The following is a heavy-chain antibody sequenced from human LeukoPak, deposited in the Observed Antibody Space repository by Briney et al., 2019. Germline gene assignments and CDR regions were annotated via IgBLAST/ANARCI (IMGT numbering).Heavy chain of an antibody. D-gene: IGHD6-19*01. CDR3: ATKQWLAPPPDS. CDR2: INTDGTVT. J-gene: IGHJ4*02. V-gene: IGHV3-74*01. Sequence: GGSQRLSCAASGFTFSKYWMLWVRQAPGKGLESVSRINTDGTVTTYADSVKGRFTVSRDNADNTMFLQMNSVRDEDTAVYYCATKQWLAPPPDSWGQGTPVTVSS. CDR1: GFTFSKYW.